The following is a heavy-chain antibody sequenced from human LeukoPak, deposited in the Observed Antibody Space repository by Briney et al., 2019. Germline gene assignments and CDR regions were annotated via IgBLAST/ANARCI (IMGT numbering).Heavy chain of an antibody. J-gene: IGHJ5*02. V-gene: IGHV3-7*04. CDR2: IEQHGNEK. CDR1: GFTFSSYC. CDR3: AGGDYYGSGSARRHWFDP. Sequence: GGSLRLSCSASGFTFSSYCMNWVRQAPGKGLEWVANIEQHGNEKYYMDSVKGRFTIFRDNAKNSLYLEMNSLRAEDTAVYYCAGGDYYGSGSARRHWFDPWGQGTLVTASS. D-gene: IGHD3-10*01.